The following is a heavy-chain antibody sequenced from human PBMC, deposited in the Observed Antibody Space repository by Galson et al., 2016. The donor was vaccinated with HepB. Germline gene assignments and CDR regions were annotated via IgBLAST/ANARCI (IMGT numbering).Heavy chain of an antibody. J-gene: IGHJ1*01. D-gene: IGHD3-3*01. CDR3: ARDGVRWSPVEYFHH. CDR1: GFTFSNFG. Sequence: SLRLSCAASGFTFSNFGMSWVRQAPGKGLEWVSLISGSGSSTYYADSVEGRFTISRDNAKNKLYLQMSSLSPDDTAVYYCARDGVRWSPVEYFHHWGQGSLVSVSS. V-gene: IGHV3-23*01. CDR2: ISGSGSST.